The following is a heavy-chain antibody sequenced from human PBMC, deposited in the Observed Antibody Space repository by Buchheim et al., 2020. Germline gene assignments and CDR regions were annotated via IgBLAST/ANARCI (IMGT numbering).Heavy chain of an antibody. D-gene: IGHD2-2*02. CDR2: FSFSGDKT. Sequence: EVQLLESGGGLVQPGGSLRLSCVASGFTFSDFAMSWVRQAPGKGLEWVSAFSFSGDKTYYADSVKGRFTISRDNSKNTLSLQMTSLRADDTAVYYCAKPGHCTTSSCYTFDSWGQGT. CDR1: GFTFSDFA. CDR3: AKPGHCTTSSCYTFDS. J-gene: IGHJ4*02. V-gene: IGHV3-23*01.